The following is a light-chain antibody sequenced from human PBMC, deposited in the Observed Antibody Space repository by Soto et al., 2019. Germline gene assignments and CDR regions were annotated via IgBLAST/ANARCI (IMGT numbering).Light chain of an antibody. J-gene: IGKJ1*01. CDR3: PQYTSYPWT. CDR1: QSISSW. Sequence: DIQMTQSPSTLSASVGDRVTITCRASQSISSWLAWYQQKPGKAPKLLIYKASTLESGVPSNFSGSGSGTEFTLTISSLQPEDFATSYSPQYTSYPWTFGQGTKVDVK. V-gene: IGKV1-5*03. CDR2: KAS.